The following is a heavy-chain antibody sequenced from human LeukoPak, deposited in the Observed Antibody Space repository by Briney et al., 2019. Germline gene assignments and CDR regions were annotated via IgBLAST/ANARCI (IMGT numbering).Heavy chain of an antibody. CDR1: GGSFSGYY. CDR2: INHSGST. V-gene: IGHV4-34*01. J-gene: IGHJ4*02. CDR3: ARDETTPIPGAY. Sequence: SETLSLTCAVYGGSFSGYYWNWIRQPPGKGLEWIGEINHSGSTHYNPSLKSRVTMSVDTSKNQFSMKLSSVTAADTAVYYCARDETTPIPGAYWGQGTLVTVSS. D-gene: IGHD4-17*01.